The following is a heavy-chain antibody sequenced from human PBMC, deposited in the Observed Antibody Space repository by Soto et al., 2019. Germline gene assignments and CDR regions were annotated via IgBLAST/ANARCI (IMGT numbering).Heavy chain of an antibody. CDR1: GGSISSSSYY. CDR2: IYYSGST. V-gene: IGHV4-39*01. Sequence: PSETLSLTCTVSGGSISSSSYYWGWIRQPPGKGLEWIGSIYYSGSTYYNPSLKSRVTISVDTSKNQFSLKLISVTAADTAVFYCARSPGGRAYYFYGMDVWGQGTTVTVSS. D-gene: IGHD1-26*01. CDR3: ARSPGGRAYYFYGMDV. J-gene: IGHJ6*02.